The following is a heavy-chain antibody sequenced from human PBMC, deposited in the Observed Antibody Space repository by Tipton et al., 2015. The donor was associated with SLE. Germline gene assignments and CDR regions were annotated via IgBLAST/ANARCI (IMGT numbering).Heavy chain of an antibody. CDR1: GGSISSYY. CDR3: ARDLGAGWGGHWYFDL. CDR2: IYYSGST. Sequence: LRLSCTVSGGSISSYYWSWIRQHPGKGLEWIGYIYYSGSTYYNPSLKSRVTISVDTSKNQFSLKLSSVTTADTAVYYCARDLGAGWGGHWYFDLWGRGTLLTVSS. V-gene: IGHV4-31*03. J-gene: IGHJ2*01. D-gene: IGHD3-16*01.